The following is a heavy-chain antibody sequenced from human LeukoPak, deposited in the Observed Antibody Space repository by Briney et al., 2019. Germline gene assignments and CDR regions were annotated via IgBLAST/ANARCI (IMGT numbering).Heavy chain of an antibody. D-gene: IGHD6-19*01. J-gene: IGHJ4*02. V-gene: IGHV4-34*01. CDR2: INHSGST. Sequence: PSETLSLTCNVSGASISGSDYNWSWIRQSPGKGLEWIGEINHSGSTNYNPSLKSRVTISIDTSKNQFSLRLTSVTAADTAVYYCARGCPRSEVGAVPGTCYFDYWGQGTLVTVSS. CDR1: GASISGSDYN. CDR3: ARGCPRSEVGAVPGTCYFDY.